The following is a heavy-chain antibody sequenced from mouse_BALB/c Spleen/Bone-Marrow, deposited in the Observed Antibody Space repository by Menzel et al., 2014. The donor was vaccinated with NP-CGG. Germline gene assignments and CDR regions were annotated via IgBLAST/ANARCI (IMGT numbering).Heavy chain of an antibody. D-gene: IGHD2-1*01. CDR1: GFTFSSFG. Sequence: EVKLMESGGGLVQPGGSRKLSCAASGFTFSSFGMHWVRQAPEKGLEWVAYISSGSSTIYYADTVKGRFTISRDNPKNTLFLQMPSLGSEDTAMYYCARGGNFAWFAYWGQGTLVTVSA. CDR3: ARGGNFAWFAY. J-gene: IGHJ3*01. V-gene: IGHV5-17*02. CDR2: ISSGSSTI.